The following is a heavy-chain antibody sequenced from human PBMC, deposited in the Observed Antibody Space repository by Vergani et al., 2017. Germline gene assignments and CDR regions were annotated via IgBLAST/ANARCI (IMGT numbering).Heavy chain of an antibody. Sequence: QVQLVESGGGVVQPGTSLRLSCVVPGFALNRHAMYWVRQAPGKGLEWVVGISFDGTNEYYPDLVKGRFTISRDNAKNTLYLQVRSLRLEDTGVYHCVRDRGRCAGGRCYTEAWDYWGQGTPVTVSS. CDR1: GFALNRHA. CDR3: VRDRGRCAGGRCYTEAWDY. D-gene: IGHD2-2*02. CDR2: ISFDGTNE. V-gene: IGHV3-30-3*01. J-gene: IGHJ4*02.